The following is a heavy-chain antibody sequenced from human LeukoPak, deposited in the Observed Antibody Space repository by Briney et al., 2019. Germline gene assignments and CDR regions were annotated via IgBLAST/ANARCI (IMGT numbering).Heavy chain of an antibody. Sequence: GASVRVSCRASGYTFTSYYMHWVRQAPGQGLEWMGIINPSGGSTSYAQKFQGRVTMTRDTSTSTVYMELSSLRSEDTAVYYCAREKVGAMAFDIWGQGTMVTVSS. V-gene: IGHV1-46*01. J-gene: IGHJ3*02. CDR1: GYTFTSYY. CDR3: AREKVGAMAFDI. D-gene: IGHD1-26*01. CDR2: INPSGGST.